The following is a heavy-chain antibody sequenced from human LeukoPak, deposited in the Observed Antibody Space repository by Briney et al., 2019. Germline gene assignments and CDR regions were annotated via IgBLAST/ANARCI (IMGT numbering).Heavy chain of an antibody. J-gene: IGHJ4*02. CDR2: IRYDGSNK. V-gene: IGHV3-30*02. CDR3: AKGKSSGWQNFDY. CDR1: GFTFSSYG. Sequence: GGSLRLSCAASGFTFSSYGMHWVRQAPGKGLEWVAFIRYDGSNKYYADSVKGRFTISRDNSKNTLYLQMNSLRAEDTAVYYCAKGKSSGWQNFDYWGQGTLVTVSS. D-gene: IGHD6-19*01.